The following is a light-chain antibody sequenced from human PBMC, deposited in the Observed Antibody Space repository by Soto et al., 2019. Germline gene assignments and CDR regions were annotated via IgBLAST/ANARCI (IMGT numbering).Light chain of an antibody. CDR1: QSVSSSY. J-gene: IGKJ4*01. CDR2: GAS. Sequence: EIVLTQSPGTLSLSPGERATLSCRASQSVSSSYLAWYQQKPGQAPRLLIYGASSRATGIPDRFSGSGSGTDFTLTSSRLEPEDGAVYYCQQYGSSPPTVGGGTKVEIK. V-gene: IGKV3-20*01. CDR3: QQYGSSPPT.